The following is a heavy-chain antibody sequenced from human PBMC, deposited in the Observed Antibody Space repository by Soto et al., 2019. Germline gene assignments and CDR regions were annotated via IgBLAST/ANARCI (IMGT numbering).Heavy chain of an antibody. CDR2: IYYSGST. CDR1: GGSISSGGYY. J-gene: IGHJ5*02. D-gene: IGHD3-9*01. CDR3: ARGGYDILTGYHTNWFDP. Sequence: QVQLQESGPGLVKPSQTLSLTCTVSGGSISSGGYYWSWIRQHPGKGLEWIGYIYYSGSTYYNPSLKSRVTISVDTSKNQFSLKLSSVTAADTAVYYCARGGYDILTGYHTNWFDPWGQGTLVTVSS. V-gene: IGHV4-31*03.